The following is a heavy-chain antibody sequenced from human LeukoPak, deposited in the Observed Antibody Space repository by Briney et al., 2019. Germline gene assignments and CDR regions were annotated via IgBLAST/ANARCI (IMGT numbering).Heavy chain of an antibody. J-gene: IGHJ4*02. Sequence: GGSLRLSCAASGFTFSSYAMSWVRQAPGKGLAWVSTIGGSGGSTFYADSVKGRFTISRDNSKNTLYLQMNSLRVEDTAVYFCAKVSGAGTGYWGQGTLVTVS. CDR3: AKVSGAGTGY. V-gene: IGHV3-23*01. CDR2: IGGSGGST. D-gene: IGHD6-19*01. CDR1: GFTFSSYA.